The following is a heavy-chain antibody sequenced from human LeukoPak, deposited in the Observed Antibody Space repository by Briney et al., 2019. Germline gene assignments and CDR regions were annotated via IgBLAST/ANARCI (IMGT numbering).Heavy chain of an antibody. CDR1: GYTFTSYG. V-gene: IGHV1-18*01. D-gene: IGHD3-10*01. J-gene: IGHJ6*02. CDR2: ISAYNGNT. Sequence: ASVKVSCKASGYTFTSYGISWVRQAPGQGLEWMGWISAYNGNTNYAQKFQGWVTMTRDMSISTAYMELSRLRSDDTAVYYCARVSMRFGDYGMDVWGQGTTVTVSS. CDR3: ARVSMRFGDYGMDV.